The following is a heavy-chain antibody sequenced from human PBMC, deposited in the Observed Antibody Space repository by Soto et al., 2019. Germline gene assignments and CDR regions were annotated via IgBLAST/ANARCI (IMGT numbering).Heavy chain of an antibody. D-gene: IGHD4-17*01. J-gene: IGHJ4*02. Sequence: EVQLVVSGGGLVQPGGPLRLSCAASGFTVSSNFMSWVRQAPGKGLEWVSIIYSDGSTYYAYSVKGRFTISRDNSKTTLYLQMNSLRADDTAVYYCASRRNPYGAYDYWGQGTLVTVSS. CDR2: IYSDGST. V-gene: IGHV3-66*01. CDR3: ASRRNPYGAYDY. CDR1: GFTVSSNF.